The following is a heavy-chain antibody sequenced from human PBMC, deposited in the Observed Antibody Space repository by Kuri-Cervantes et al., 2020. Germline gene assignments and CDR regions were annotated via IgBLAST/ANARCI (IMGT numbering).Heavy chain of an antibody. CDR3: AKYCRYSSGWYAAHNYWYFDL. Sequence: GGSLRLSCAASGFTFSSYSMNWVRQAPGKGLEWVSSISSSSSYIYYADSVKGRFTISRDNAKNSLYLQMNSLRAEDTAVYYCAKYCRYSSGWYAAHNYWYFDLWGRGTLVTVSS. CDR2: ISSSSSYI. CDR1: GFTFSSYS. V-gene: IGHV3-21*04. D-gene: IGHD6-13*01. J-gene: IGHJ2*01.